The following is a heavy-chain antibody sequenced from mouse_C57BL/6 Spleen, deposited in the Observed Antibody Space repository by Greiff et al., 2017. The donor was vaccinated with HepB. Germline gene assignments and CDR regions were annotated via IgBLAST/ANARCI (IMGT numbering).Heavy chain of an antibody. CDR1: GYTFTSYW. V-gene: IGHV1-61*01. J-gene: IGHJ3*01. CDR2: IYPSDSET. Sequence: QVQLKQPGAELVRPGSSVKLSCKASGYTFTSYWMDWVKQRPGQGLEWIGNIYPSDSETHYNQKFKDKATLTVDKSSSRAYMQLSSLTSEDSAVYYCARGYYGSSYVNWFAYWGQGTLVTVSA. D-gene: IGHD1-1*01. CDR3: ARGYYGSSYVNWFAY.